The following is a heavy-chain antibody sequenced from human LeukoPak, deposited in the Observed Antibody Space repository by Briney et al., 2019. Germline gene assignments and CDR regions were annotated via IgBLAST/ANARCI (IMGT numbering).Heavy chain of an antibody. CDR1: GYTFTSYY. CDR2: INPNSGGT. CDR3: ARGLYPRTFFDY. D-gene: IGHD1-14*01. V-gene: IGHV1-2*02. J-gene: IGHJ4*02. Sequence: ASVKVSCKASGYTFTSYYMHWVRQAPGQGLEWMGWINPNSGGTDYAQKFQGRVTMTRDTSISTAYMELSRLRSDDTAVYYCARGLYPRTFFDYWGQGTLVTVSS.